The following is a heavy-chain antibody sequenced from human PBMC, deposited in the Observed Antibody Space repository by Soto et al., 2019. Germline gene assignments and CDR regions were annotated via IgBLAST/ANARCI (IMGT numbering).Heavy chain of an antibody. CDR2: IYYTGNT. CDR3: VRVEMYAGEFTPNFGR. D-gene: IGHD2-8*01. CDR1: GDSLRSSYHY. Sequence: SETLSLTCTVSGDSLRSSYHYWGWIRQSPGKGLERIGSIYYTGNTYYNPSLKSRVSISVDMATTEISLRLRAESVADTAVYYCVRVEMYAGEFTPNFGRGGQGALVTVS. V-gene: IGHV4-39*01. J-gene: IGHJ4*02.